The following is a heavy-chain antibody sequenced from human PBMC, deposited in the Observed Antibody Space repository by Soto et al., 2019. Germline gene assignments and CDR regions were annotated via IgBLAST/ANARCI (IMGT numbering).Heavy chain of an antibody. Sequence: GGSLRLSCVVSGFSFSSYWMTWVRQAPGKGLEWVANIKADGSEEYYVDSVKGRFTISRDNAKNSLYLQMNSLRDEDSAVYYCVTHLNLQALCGRGTLVTVSS. J-gene: IGHJ4*02. CDR1: GFSFSSYW. CDR3: VTHLNLQAL. V-gene: IGHV3-7*02. CDR2: IKADGSEE.